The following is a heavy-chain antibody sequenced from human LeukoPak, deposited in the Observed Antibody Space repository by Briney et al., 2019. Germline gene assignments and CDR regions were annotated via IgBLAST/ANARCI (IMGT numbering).Heavy chain of an antibody. CDR1: AGGFSGQA. D-gene: IGHD3-22*01. CDR3: ARNSADYYDSSPFDY. J-gene: IGHJ4*02. Sequence: SVKVSCKASAGGFSGQAVTWVRQAPGQGLECLGRIIPIFGSTEYAQKFQGRVTITTDKSATTAYMELTSLRSDDTAVYYCARNSADYYDSSPFDYWGQGTLVTVSS. CDR2: IIPIFGST. V-gene: IGHV1-69*05.